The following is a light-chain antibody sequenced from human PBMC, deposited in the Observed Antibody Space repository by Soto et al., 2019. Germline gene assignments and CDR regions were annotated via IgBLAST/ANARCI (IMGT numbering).Light chain of an antibody. CDR2: DVS. CDR3: SSYTCSSNLYV. J-gene: IGLJ1*01. Sequence: QSVLTQPASVSGSPGQSITISCTGTSSDVGGYNYVSWYQQHPGKAPKLMIYDVSNRPSGVSNRFSGSKSGNTASLTISGLQAEDEADYYCSSYTCSSNLYVFGTGTKVTVL. V-gene: IGLV2-14*01. CDR1: SSDVGGYNY.